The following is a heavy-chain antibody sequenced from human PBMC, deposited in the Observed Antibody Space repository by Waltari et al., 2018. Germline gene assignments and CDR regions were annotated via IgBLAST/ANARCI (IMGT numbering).Heavy chain of an antibody. CDR3: ARGELVGATSGDY. CDR1: GGSISSGSYY. D-gene: IGHD1-26*01. CDR2: IYTSGST. Sequence: QVQLQESGPGLVKPSQTLSLTCTVSGGSISSGSYYWSWIRQPAGKGLEWIGRIYTSGSTNYNPPLKSRVTIARDTSASTAYMELSSLRSEDTAVYYCARGELVGATSGDYWGQGTLVTVSS. V-gene: IGHV4-61*02. J-gene: IGHJ4*02.